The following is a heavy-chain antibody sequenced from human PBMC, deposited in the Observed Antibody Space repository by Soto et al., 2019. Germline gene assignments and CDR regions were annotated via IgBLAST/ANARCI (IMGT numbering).Heavy chain of an antibody. CDR3: ARNKMATIGFDY. CDR2: ISYSGSA. Sequence: SETLSLTCTVSGGSISSYYWSWIRQPPGKGLEWIGYISYSGSAKYNPSLKSRVTISVDTSKNQFSLKLSSVTAADTAVYYCARNKMATIGFDYWGQGTLVTVSS. J-gene: IGHJ4*02. D-gene: IGHD5-12*01. V-gene: IGHV4-59*01. CDR1: GGSISSYY.